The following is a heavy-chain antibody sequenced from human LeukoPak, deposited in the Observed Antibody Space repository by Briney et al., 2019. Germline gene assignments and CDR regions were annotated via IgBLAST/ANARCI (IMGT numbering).Heavy chain of an antibody. CDR3: ARGCYYERSGYCPFDY. Sequence: GGSLRLSCTASGFTFKNYAMTWVRQAPGKGLEWVSIIYSGGGTYYADSVKGRFTISRDNSKNTLYLQMNSLRADDTAVYYCARGCYYERSGYCPFDYWGPGTLVTVSS. CDR2: IYSGGGT. J-gene: IGHJ4*02. CDR1: GFTFKNYA. V-gene: IGHV3-53*01. D-gene: IGHD3-22*01.